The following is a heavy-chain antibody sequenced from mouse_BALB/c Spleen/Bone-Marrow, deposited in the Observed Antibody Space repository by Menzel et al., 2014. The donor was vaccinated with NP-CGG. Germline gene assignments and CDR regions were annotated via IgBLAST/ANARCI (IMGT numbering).Heavy chain of an antibody. Sequence: QVQLQQSGAELVRPGSSVKISCKSSGYVFSTYWINWVKQRPGQGLEWIGQIYPGDGDTDFNGKFKDKATLTADESSNTACMQLSSLTSEDSAVYFCAQGGISVDYWGQGTTLTVSS. V-gene: IGHV1-80*01. CDR3: AQGGISVDY. CDR1: GYVFSTYW. J-gene: IGHJ2*01. CDR2: IYPGDGDT.